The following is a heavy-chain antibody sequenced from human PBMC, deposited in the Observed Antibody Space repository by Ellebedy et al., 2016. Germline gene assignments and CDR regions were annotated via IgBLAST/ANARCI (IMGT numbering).Heavy chain of an antibody. CDR1: GYTFTGYY. Sequence: ASVKVSXXASGYTFTGYYMHWVRQAPGQGLEWMGGINPNSGGTNYAQKFQGRVTMTRDTSISTAYMELSRLRSDDTAVYYCARGRRWLQLYGYWGQGTLVTVSS. J-gene: IGHJ4*02. CDR3: ARGRRWLQLYGY. CDR2: INPNSGGT. D-gene: IGHD5-24*01. V-gene: IGHV1-2*02.